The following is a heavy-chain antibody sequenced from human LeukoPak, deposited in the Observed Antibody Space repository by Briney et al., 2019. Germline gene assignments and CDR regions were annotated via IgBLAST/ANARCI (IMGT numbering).Heavy chain of an antibody. CDR3: AQGRSGSYYALDY. CDR2: ITGSGAGT. V-gene: IGHV3-23*01. J-gene: IGHJ4*02. Sequence: GGALRLSCIHSRYTPIKYAMSWVRQAPGKGLEWISGITGSGAGTYYADSVKGSFTISRDNPKNTLYLQMNSLRGEDTALYYCAQGRSGSYYALDYWRQGTLVTVST. D-gene: IGHD1-26*01. CDR1: RYTPIKYA.